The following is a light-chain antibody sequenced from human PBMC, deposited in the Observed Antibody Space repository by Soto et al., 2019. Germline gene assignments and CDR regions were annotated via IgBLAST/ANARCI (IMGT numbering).Light chain of an antibody. V-gene: IGKV3-15*01. J-gene: IGKJ5*01. Sequence: EIVMTQSPATLSVSPGGRATLSCRASQSVSSNLAWYQQKPGQAPRLLIYGASTRATGFPARFSGSGSGTEFTLTISSLQSEDFAVYYCQQRDTWPRITFGQGTRLEIK. CDR3: QQRDTWPRIT. CDR2: GAS. CDR1: QSVSSN.